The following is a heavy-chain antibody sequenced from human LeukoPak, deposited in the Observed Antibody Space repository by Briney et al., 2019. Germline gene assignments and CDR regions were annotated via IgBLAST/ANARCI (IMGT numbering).Heavy chain of an antibody. CDR3: ARDRGYSYGCDAFDI. Sequence: PSETLSLTCTVSGGSISRGGYYWSWIRQHPGKGLEYIGYIYYSGSIYYNPSLKSRVTISLDLSKNQFSLKLSSVTAADTAVYYCARDRGYSYGCDAFDIWGQGTMVTVSS. CDR1: GGSISRGGYY. D-gene: IGHD5-18*01. V-gene: IGHV4-31*03. CDR2: IYYSGSI. J-gene: IGHJ3*02.